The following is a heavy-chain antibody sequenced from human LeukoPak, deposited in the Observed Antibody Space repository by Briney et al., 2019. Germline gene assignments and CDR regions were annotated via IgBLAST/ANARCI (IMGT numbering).Heavy chain of an antibody. CDR1: GYIFTNYW. V-gene: IGHV5-51*01. CDR2: IYPGDSDN. Sequence: GESLKISCKGSGYIFTNYWIGWVRQMPGKGLDWMGIIYPGDSDNRYSPSFQGQVTISADKSISTAYLQWSSLKASDTAMYFCARRASCINGVCEYYDSWGQGTLVTVSS. CDR3: ARRASCINGVCEYYDS. D-gene: IGHD2-8*01. J-gene: IGHJ4*02.